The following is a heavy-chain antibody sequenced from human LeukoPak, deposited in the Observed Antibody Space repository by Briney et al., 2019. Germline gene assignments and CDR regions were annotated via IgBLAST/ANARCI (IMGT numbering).Heavy chain of an antibody. CDR2: IIPIFGTA. CDR3: ARDSDYYDSSVGYAFDI. J-gene: IGHJ3*02. D-gene: IGHD3-22*01. Sequence: ASVKVSCKASGGTFSSYAISWVRQAPGQGLEWMARIIPIFGTANYAQKFQGRVTITTDESTSTAYMELSSLRSEDTAVYYCARDSDYYDSSVGYAFDIWGQGTMVTVSS. V-gene: IGHV1-69*05. CDR1: GGTFSSYA.